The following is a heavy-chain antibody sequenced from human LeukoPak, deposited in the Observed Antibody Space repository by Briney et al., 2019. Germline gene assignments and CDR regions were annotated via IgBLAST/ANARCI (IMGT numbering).Heavy chain of an antibody. J-gene: IGHJ4*02. CDR2: ISGSGGST. Sequence: GGSLRLSCAASGFTFSSYAMSWVRQAPGKGLEWVSAISGSGGSTYYADSVKGRFTISRDNSKKTLYLQMNSLRAEDTTVYYCAKGTDFFGRGYFDYWGQGTLVTVSS. CDR3: AKGTDFFGRGYFDY. V-gene: IGHV3-23*01. D-gene: IGHD3-3*01. CDR1: GFTFSSYA.